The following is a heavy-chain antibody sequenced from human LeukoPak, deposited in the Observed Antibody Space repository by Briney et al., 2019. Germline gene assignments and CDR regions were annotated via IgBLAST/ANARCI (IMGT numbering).Heavy chain of an antibody. V-gene: IGHV3-33*08. CDR2: IWYDGSNK. CDR1: GFTFSSYA. J-gene: IGHJ4*02. D-gene: IGHD2-2*01. CDR3: ARDEVVPAAMDGFPDY. Sequence: QSGGSLRLSCAASGFTFSSYAMHWVRQAPGKGLEWVAVIWYDGSNKYYADSVKGRFTISRDNSKNTLYLQMNSLRAEDTAVYYCARDEVVPAAMDGFPDYWGQGTLVTVSS.